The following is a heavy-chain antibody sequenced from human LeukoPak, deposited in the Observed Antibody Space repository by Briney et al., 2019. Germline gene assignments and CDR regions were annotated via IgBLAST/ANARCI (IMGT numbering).Heavy chain of an antibody. V-gene: IGHV5-51*01. Sequence: GESLKISCKGSGYSFTSYWIGWLRQMPGKGLEWMGIIYPGDSDTRYSPSFQGQVTISADKSISTAYLQWSSLKASDTAMYYCARSQLPGKIAAAGLFDYWGQGTLVTVSS. CDR1: GYSFTSYW. D-gene: IGHD6-13*01. CDR3: ARSQLPGKIAAAGLFDY. J-gene: IGHJ4*02. CDR2: IYPGDSDT.